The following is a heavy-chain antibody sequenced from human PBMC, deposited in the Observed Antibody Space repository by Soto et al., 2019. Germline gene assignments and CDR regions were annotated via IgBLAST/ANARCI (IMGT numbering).Heavy chain of an antibody. CDR2: ISGSGGST. CDR3: AKDWIDVVVVPAAIDYYYYMDV. CDR1: GFTFSSYA. D-gene: IGHD2-2*01. V-gene: IGHV3-23*01. J-gene: IGHJ6*03. Sequence: GGSLRLSCAASGFTFSSYAMSWVRQAPGKGLEWVSAISGSGGSTYYADSVKGRFTISRDNSKNTLYLQMNGLRAEDTAVYYCAKDWIDVVVVPAAIDYYYYMDVWGKGTTVTVSS.